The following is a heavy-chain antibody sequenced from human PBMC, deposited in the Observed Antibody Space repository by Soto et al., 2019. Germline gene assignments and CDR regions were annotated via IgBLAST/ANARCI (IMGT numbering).Heavy chain of an antibody. J-gene: IGHJ3*02. CDR3: ARGGGVGVAGSAAFDM. D-gene: IGHD3-3*01. Sequence: QLHLVQSGAVVKKPGASVTVSCSASGYPVTAYYMHWVRQAPGRGLEWMGGINPATGAEKYTQTSQGRVTMTRDTSTSTVVMELGGLTSEDTAVFYCARGGGVGVAGSAAFDMWGQGTLVTVSS. CDR1: GYPVTAYY. CDR2: INPATGAE. V-gene: IGHV1-2*02.